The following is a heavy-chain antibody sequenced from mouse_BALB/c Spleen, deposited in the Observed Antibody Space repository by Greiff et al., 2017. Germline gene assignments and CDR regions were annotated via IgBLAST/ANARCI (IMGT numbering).Heavy chain of an antibody. CDR1: GYTFTSYW. CDR2: IDPYDSET. J-gene: IGHJ4*01. Sequence: QVQLQQSGAELVRPGASVKLSCKASGYTFTSYWMNWVKQRPEQGLEWIGRIDPYDSETHYNQKFKDKAILTVDKSSSTAYMQLSSLTSEDSAVYYCARSSGNFLFYAMDYWGQGTSVTVSS. CDR3: ARSSGNFLFYAMDY. D-gene: IGHD2-1*01. V-gene: IGHV1-52*01.